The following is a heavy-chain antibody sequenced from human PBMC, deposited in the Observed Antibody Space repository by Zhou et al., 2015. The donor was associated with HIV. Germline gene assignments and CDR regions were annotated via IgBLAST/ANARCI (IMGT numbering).Heavy chain of an antibody. Sequence: QVQLVQSGAEVKKTGASVKVSCKASGSSLSDYYMHWVRQAPGQGLEWMGIIKSSGGSINYAQKFQGRVTMTRDTSTSTIYMEVSSLRSEDTAVYFCARSGGDVNYYAMDVWGQGTTVTVSS. CDR2: IKSSGGSI. CDR3: ARSGGDVNYYAMDV. D-gene: IGHD2-21*02. V-gene: IGHV1-46*01. CDR1: GSSLSDYY. J-gene: IGHJ6*02.